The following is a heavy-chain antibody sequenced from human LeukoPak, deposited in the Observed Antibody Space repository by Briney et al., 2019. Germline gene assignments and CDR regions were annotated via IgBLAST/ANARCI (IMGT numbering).Heavy chain of an antibody. CDR1: GGSISSYY. J-gene: IGHJ4*02. D-gene: IGHD2-15*01. V-gene: IGHV4-59*08. Sequence: SETLSLTCTVSGGSISSYYWSWIRQPPGRGMEWIGNIYYSGSTNYNPSLKSRVTISVDTSKNQFSLKLSSVTAADTAIYYCARSYCSGGSCWVYFDYWGQGTLVTVSS. CDR3: ARSYCSGGSCWVYFDY. CDR2: IYYSGST.